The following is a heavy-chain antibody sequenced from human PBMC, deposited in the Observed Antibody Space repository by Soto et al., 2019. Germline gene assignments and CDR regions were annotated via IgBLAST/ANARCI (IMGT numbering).Heavy chain of an antibody. Sequence: PSETLSLTCTVSGGSISSGAYYWSWIRQPPGKGLEWIGYIYYSGSTYYNPSLKSRVTISVDTSKNQFSLKLSSVTAADTAVYYCARGPHNWNERGWFDPWGQGTLVTVSS. CDR1: GGSISSGAYY. D-gene: IGHD1-20*01. CDR2: IYYSGST. CDR3: ARGPHNWNERGWFDP. J-gene: IGHJ5*02. V-gene: IGHV4-30-4*01.